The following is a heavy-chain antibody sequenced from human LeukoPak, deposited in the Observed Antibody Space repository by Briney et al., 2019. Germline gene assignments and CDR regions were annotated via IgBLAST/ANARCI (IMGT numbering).Heavy chain of an antibody. V-gene: IGHV4-59*01. J-gene: IGHJ4*02. CDR3: ARWSPGGRPFDY. Sequence: SETLSLTCTVSGGSISSYYWSWIRQPPGKGLEWIGYIYYSGSTNYNPSLKSRVTISVDTSKNQFSLKLSSVTAADAAVYYCARWSPGGRPFDYWGQGTLVTVSS. D-gene: IGHD2-15*01. CDR2: IYYSGST. CDR1: GGSISSYY.